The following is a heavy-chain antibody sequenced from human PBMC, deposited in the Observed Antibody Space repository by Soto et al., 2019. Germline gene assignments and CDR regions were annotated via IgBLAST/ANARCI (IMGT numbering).Heavy chain of an antibody. D-gene: IGHD6-19*01. CDR1: GFTLSSCW. CDR2: IKQDGSEK. V-gene: IGHV3-7*01. Sequence: GGSLRLSWSASGFTLSSCWMSWGRQGPGKGLEWVANIKQDGSEKYYVDSVKDRFTISRDNAKNSLYLQMNSLRAEDSAVYYCARVYPGSGWPYHYYGMDVWGQGNTVTVCS. CDR3: ARVYPGSGWPYHYYGMDV. J-gene: IGHJ6*02.